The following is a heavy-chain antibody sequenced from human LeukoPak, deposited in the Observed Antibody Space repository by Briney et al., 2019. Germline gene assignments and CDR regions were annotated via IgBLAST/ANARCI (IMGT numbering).Heavy chain of an antibody. CDR1: RFTFSRYG. J-gene: IGHJ4*02. V-gene: IGHV3-30*02. Sequence: PGGSLRLSCAASRFTFSRYGMHWVRQAPGKGLEWVAFIRYDGSNKHYADSVKGRFTISRDNSKNTLYLQMNSLRAEDTAVYYCAKDGKRESMIVVVRRPHYFDHWGQGTLVTVSS. CDR2: IRYDGSNK. D-gene: IGHD3-22*01. CDR3: AKDGKRESMIVVVRRPHYFDH.